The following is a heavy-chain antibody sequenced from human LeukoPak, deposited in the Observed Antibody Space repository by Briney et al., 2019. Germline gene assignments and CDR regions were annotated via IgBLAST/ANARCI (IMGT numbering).Heavy chain of an antibody. CDR1: GFTFSSYT. CDR3: ARDMPRETTVVTPIDY. D-gene: IGHD4-23*01. J-gene: IGHJ4*02. V-gene: IGHV3-21*01. CDR2: ITSSSTYI. Sequence: PGGSLRLSCAASGFTFSSYTMNWVRQAPGKGLEWVSSITSSSTYIYYADSVKGRFTISRDNAQNSLYLQMNSLRAEDAAVYYCARDMPRETTVVTPIDYWGQGTLVTVSS.